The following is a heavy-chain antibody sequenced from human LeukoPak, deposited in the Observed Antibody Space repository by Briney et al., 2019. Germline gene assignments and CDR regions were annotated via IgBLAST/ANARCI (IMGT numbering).Heavy chain of an antibody. CDR3: ARGNHGGYYSGY. CDR2: ISSSSSYI. D-gene: IGHD3-22*01. CDR1: GFTFSSYS. V-gene: IGHV3-21*01. J-gene: IGHJ4*02. Sequence: KTGGSLRLSCAASGFTFSSYSMNWVRQAPGKGLEWVSSISSSSSYIYYADSVKGRFTISRDNAKNSLYLQMNSLRAEDTAVYYCARGNHGGYYSGYWGQGTLVTVSS.